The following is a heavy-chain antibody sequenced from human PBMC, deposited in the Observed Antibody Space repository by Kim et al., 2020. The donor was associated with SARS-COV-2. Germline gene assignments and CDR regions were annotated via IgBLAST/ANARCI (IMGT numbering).Heavy chain of an antibody. D-gene: IGHD6-13*01. CDR3: ARVRLTATGTFGRGHDY. V-gene: IGHV3-11*01. CDR1: GFTFSAYY. CDR2: MSSTGSTI. Sequence: GGSLRLSCAASGFTFSAYYMSWIRQAPGKGLEWLSYMSSTGSTIYYADSVKGRFTISRDNAKNSLYLQMNSLRAEDTALYYCARVRLTATGTFGRGHDYWGQGTLVTVSS. J-gene: IGHJ4*02.